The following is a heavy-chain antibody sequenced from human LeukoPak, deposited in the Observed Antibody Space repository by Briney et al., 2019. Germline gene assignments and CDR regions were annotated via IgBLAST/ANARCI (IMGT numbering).Heavy chain of an antibody. CDR2: ISSSSSYI. Sequence: GGSLRLSCAASGFTFSSYAMHWVRQAPGKGLEWVSSISSSSSYIYYADSVKGRFTISRDNAKNTLSLQMNSLRTEDTAVYFCARDNYSSSWYKGEFVYWGQGTLVTVSS. D-gene: IGHD6-13*01. V-gene: IGHV3-21*01. CDR1: GFTFSSYA. CDR3: ARDNYSSSWYKGEFVY. J-gene: IGHJ4*02.